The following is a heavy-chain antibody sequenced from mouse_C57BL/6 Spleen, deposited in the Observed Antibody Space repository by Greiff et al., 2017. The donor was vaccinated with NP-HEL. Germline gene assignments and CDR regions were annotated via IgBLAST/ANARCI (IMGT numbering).Heavy chain of an antibody. D-gene: IGHD2-2*01. CDR3: ARQTFMGTTTGYYFDY. CDR2: ISGGGGNT. Sequence: EVNLVESGGGLVKPGGSLKLSCAASGFTFSSYTMSWVRQTPEKRLEWVATISGGGGNTYYPDSVKGRFTISRDNAKHTLYLQMSSLRSEDTALYYCARQTFMGTTTGYYFDYWGQGTTLTVSS. CDR1: GFTFSSYT. J-gene: IGHJ2*01. V-gene: IGHV5-9*01.